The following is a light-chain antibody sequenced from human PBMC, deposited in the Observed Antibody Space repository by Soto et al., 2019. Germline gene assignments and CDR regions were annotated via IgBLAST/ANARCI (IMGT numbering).Light chain of an antibody. CDR1: QDISKY. CDR2: DAS. CDR3: QQYDNLLT. Sequence: DIQMTQSPSSLSASVGDRVIITCQASQDISKYLNWYQQKPGKAPKLLIYDASNLETGVPSRFSGSGSGTDFTFTINSLQPEDIATYYCQQYDNLLTFGGGTKVEIK. V-gene: IGKV1-33*01. J-gene: IGKJ4*01.